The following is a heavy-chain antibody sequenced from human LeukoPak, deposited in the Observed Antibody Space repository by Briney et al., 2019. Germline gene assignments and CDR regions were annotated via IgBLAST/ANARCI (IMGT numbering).Heavy chain of an antibody. CDR3: ARGGTYYDTSGNIQY. V-gene: IGHV1-46*01. J-gene: IGHJ1*01. Sequence: GSVKVSRMASGYLLVSYYIHWVRPAPGQGLEWMGFINFGGGSTYYAQKFEGRISITRDTTTNTVYIEQSSLRSEDTAVYYCARGGTYYDTSGNIQYWGQGTLVTVSS. CDR1: GYLLVSYY. CDR2: INFGGGST. D-gene: IGHD3-22*01.